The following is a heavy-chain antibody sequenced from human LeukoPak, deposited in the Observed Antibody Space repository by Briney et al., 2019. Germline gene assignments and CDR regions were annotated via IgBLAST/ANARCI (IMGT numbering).Heavy chain of an antibody. J-gene: IGHJ4*02. CDR3: ARSSYDSNGYYYFDY. D-gene: IGHD3-22*01. Sequence: HGESLKISCKGSGYTFTSYWIAWVRQMPEKGLEWMGIIYPGDSDTRYSPSFQGQVTISADKSISTAYLQWSSLKASDTAMYYCARSSYDSNGYYYFDYWGQGTLVTVSS. CDR1: GYTFTSYW. CDR2: IYPGDSDT. V-gene: IGHV5-51*01.